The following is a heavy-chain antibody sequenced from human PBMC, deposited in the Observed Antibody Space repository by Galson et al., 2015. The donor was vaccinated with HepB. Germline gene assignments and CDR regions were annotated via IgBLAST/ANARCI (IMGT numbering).Heavy chain of an antibody. D-gene: IGHD2-21*01. CDR3: ARHEVSRYYYYYVVMDV. Sequence: ETQSLTCTVSGGSISSSSYYWGWIRPPPGKGLEWIGSIYYIGSTYYNPSLKIRVTISVDTSKNQFSLKRSSVTAADTAVYYCARHEVSRYYYYYVVMDVWGQGTTVTVSS. V-gene: IGHV4-39*01. CDR1: GGSISSSSYY. J-gene: IGHJ6*02. CDR2: IYYIGST.